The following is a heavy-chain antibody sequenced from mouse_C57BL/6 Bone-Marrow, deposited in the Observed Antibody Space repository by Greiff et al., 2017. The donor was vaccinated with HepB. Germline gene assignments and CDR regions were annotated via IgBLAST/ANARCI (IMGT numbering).Heavy chain of an antibody. Sequence: QVQLQQPGAELVKPGASVKMSCKASGYTFTSYWITWVKQRPGQGLEWIGDIYPGSGSTNYNEKFKSKATLTVDTSSSTAYMQLSSLTSEDSAVYYWARGSAQATFAWFAYWGQGTLVTVSA. J-gene: IGHJ3*01. D-gene: IGHD3-2*02. CDR2: IYPGSGST. CDR3: ARGSAQATFAWFAY. V-gene: IGHV1-55*01. CDR1: GYTFTSYW.